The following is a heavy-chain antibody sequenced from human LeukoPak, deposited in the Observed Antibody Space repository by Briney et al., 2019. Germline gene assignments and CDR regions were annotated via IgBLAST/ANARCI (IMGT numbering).Heavy chain of an antibody. CDR1: GDSITSSVW. Sequence: SETLSLTCAVSGDSITSSVWWSWVRQSPGKGLEWIGEIYHSGSTNYNPSLRSRVTISVDESKDQFSLKLTSVTAADTAVYYCASILGNCTSTTCSYWMDVWGKGTTVTVSS. CDR3: ASILGNCTSTTCSYWMDV. D-gene: IGHD2-2*01. V-gene: IGHV4-4*02. J-gene: IGHJ6*04. CDR2: IYHSGST.